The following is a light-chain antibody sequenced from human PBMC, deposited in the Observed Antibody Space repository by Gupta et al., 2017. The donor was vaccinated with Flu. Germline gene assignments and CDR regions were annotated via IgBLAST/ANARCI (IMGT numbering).Light chain of an antibody. Sequence: DTVMTQSPLSLLVTPGEPASISCRSSQSLLHSNGYNYLDWYLQKPGQSPQLLIYLGSNRASGVPDRFSGSGSGTDFTLKISRVEAEDVGVYYCMQALQTPVTFGGGTKVEIK. CDR2: LGS. V-gene: IGKV2-28*01. J-gene: IGKJ4*01. CDR3: MQALQTPVT. CDR1: QSLLHSNGYNY.